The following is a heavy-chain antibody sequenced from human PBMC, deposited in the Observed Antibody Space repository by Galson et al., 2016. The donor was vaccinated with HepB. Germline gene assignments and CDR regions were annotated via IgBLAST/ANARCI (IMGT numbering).Heavy chain of an antibody. J-gene: IGHJ4*02. CDR2: IYPGDSDS. V-gene: IGHV5-51*01. D-gene: IGHD6-19*01. CDR1: EYTFTNYW. CDR3: ARGKAVTGTLGIWFDY. Sequence: QSGAEVKKPGESLKISCKASEYTFTNYWIGWVRQMPGKGLEWMAIIYPGDSDSRYSPSVHGQVTISADKSSSTAYLQWSSLKASDSAMYYCARGKAVTGTLGIWFDYWGQGTLVTVTP.